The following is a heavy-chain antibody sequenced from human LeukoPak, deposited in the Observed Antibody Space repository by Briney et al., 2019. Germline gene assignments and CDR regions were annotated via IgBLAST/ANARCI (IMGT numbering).Heavy chain of an antibody. V-gene: IGHV4-59*01. CDR2: IYYSGST. J-gene: IGHJ3*02. CDR3: ARNLRKYYYDSSGYYSGAFDI. D-gene: IGHD3-22*01. CDR1: GGSISSYY. Sequence: RASETLSLTCTVSGGSISSYYWSWIRQPPGKGLEWIGYIYYSGSTNYNPSLKSRVTISVDTSKNQFSLKLSSVTAADTAVYYCARNLRKYYYDSSGYYSGAFDIWGQGTMVTVSS.